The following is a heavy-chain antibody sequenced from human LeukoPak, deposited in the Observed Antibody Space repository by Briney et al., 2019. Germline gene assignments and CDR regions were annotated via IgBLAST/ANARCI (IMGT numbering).Heavy chain of an antibody. CDR1: GGSISSSSYY. J-gene: IGHJ4*02. Sequence: SETLSLTCTVSGGSISSSSYYWGWIRQPPGKGLEWIGSIYYSGSTYYNPSLKSRVTISVDTSKNQFSLKLSSVTAADTAVYYCARVVVPAALDYWGQGTLVTVSS. V-gene: IGHV4-39*07. CDR3: ARVVVPAALDY. CDR2: IYYSGST. D-gene: IGHD2-2*01.